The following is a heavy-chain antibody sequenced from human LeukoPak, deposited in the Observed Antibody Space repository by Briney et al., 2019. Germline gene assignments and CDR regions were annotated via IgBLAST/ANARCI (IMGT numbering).Heavy chain of an antibody. D-gene: IGHD3-10*01. CDR1: GGSISTSSYY. V-gene: IGHV4-39*02. CDR2: IYYSGST. CDR3: AREPRVRYGSGSSNWFDP. Sequence: SETLSLTCTVSGGSISTSSYYWGWIRQPPGKGLEWIGNIYYSGSTYYNPSLKSRVTISVDTSKNQFSLNLSSVTAADTAVYYCAREPRVRYGSGSSNWFDPWGQGTLVTVSS. J-gene: IGHJ5*02.